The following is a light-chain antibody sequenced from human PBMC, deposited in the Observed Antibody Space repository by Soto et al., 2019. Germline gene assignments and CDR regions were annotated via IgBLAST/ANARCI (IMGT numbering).Light chain of an antibody. CDR1: SSDVGGYNF. J-gene: IGLJ2*01. CDR2: EVT. CDR3: SSFAGTNVI. Sequence: QSALTQPPSASGSPGQSVTISCTGASSDVGGYNFVSWYQQHPGKAPKLLIYEVTKRPSGVPDRFSGSKSGNTASLTVSGLQAEDGADYSCSSFAGTNVIFGGGTKLTVL. V-gene: IGLV2-8*01.